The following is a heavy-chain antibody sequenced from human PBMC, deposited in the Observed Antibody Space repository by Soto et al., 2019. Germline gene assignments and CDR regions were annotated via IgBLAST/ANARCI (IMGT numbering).Heavy chain of an antibody. CDR2: IYHSGST. CDR1: GGSISSGGYS. J-gene: IGHJ5*02. Sequence: SETLSLTCAVSGGSISSGGYSWSWIRQPPGKGLEWIGYIYHSGSTYYNPSLKSRVTISVDTSKNQFSLKLSSVTAADTAVYYCARARYDLDPWGQGTLVTVSS. CDR3: ARARYDLDP. D-gene: IGHD3-16*01. V-gene: IGHV4-30-2*05.